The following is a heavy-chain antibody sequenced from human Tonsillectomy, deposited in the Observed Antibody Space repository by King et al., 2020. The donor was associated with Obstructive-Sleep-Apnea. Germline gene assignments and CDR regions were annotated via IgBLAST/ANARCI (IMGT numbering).Heavy chain of an antibody. J-gene: IGHJ4*02. D-gene: IGHD6-6*01. V-gene: IGHV3-30*02. CDR3: AKDNSNWSFDY. CDR2: IRYEGSNE. CDR1: GFTFSSSG. Sequence: VQLVESGGGVVQPGGSLRLSCAASGFTFSSSGMHWVRQAPGKGLEWVTFIRYEGSNEYYADSVKGRFSVSRDNSKNALFLQMNNLSAEDTAVYYCAKDNSNWSFDYWGQGILVTVSS.